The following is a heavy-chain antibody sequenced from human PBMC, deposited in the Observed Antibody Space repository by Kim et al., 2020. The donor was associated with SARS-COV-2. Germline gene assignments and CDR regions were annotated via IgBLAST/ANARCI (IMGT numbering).Heavy chain of an antibody. CDR1: SGSFSDNY. D-gene: IGHD3-10*01. Sequence: SETLSLTCAVYSGSFSDNYWNWVRQAPGKGLEWIGEITHTGTTAYNESLKSRATLSVDRSKNQFSLKVRSVTAADTAKYFCVRGARHFGESRGWFGP. CDR2: ITHTGTT. J-gene: IGHJ5*02. CDR3: VRGARHFGESRGWFGP. V-gene: IGHV4-34*01.